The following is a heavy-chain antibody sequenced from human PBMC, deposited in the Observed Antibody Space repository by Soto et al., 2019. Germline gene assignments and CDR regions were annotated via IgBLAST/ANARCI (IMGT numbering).Heavy chain of an antibody. D-gene: IGHD3-22*01. CDR1: GGSISSGGYY. CDR2: IYYSGST. Sequence: KPSETLSLTCTVSGGSISSGGYYWSWIRQHPGKGLEWIGYIYYSGSTYYNPSLKSRVTISVDTSKNQFSLKLSSVTAADTAVYYCARVTMIVVVRSPPDAFDIWGQGTMVTVSS. J-gene: IGHJ3*02. CDR3: ARVTMIVVVRSPPDAFDI. V-gene: IGHV4-31*03.